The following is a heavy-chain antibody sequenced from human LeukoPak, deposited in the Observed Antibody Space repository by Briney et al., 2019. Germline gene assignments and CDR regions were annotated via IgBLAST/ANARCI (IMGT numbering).Heavy chain of an antibody. J-gene: IGHJ4*02. V-gene: IGHV4-34*01. Sequence: SETLSLTCAVYGGSFSGYYWSWIRQPPGKGLEWIGEINHSGSTNYNPSLESRVTISVDTSKNQFSLKLSSVTAADTAVYYCARGLAVAIRFDYWGQGTLVTVSS. CDR1: GGSFSGYY. CDR2: INHSGST. CDR3: ARGLAVAIRFDY. D-gene: IGHD6-19*01.